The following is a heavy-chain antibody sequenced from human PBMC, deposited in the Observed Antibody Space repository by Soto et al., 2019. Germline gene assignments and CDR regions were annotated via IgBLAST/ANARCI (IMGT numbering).Heavy chain of an antibody. V-gene: IGHV3-66*01. CDR1: GFAVSNNY. D-gene: IGHD3-10*01. J-gene: IGHJ4*02. CDR3: ARFFGGSIDY. Sequence: EVQLVESGGGLVQPGESLRLSCASFGFAVSNNYMSWLRQAPGKGLEWVSVIFYDGGTNYADSVKGRFIISRDNSKNTLYLQMNYLRAEDTAVYYCARFFGGSIDYWGQGTLVTVSS. CDR2: IFYDGGT.